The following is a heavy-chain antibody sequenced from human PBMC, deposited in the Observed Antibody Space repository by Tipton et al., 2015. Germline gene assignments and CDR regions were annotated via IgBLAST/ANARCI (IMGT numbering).Heavy chain of an antibody. Sequence: TLSLTCAVSGGSISSGGYSWNWIRQHPGKGLEWVSSISSSPTYIYYADSVKGRFTISRDDAKNSLYLQMNSLRAEDTAVYYCARAWFTRGPYYFDYWGQGTLVTVSS. CDR1: GGSISSGGYS. J-gene: IGHJ4*02. V-gene: IGHV3-21*01. CDR2: ISSSPTYI. CDR3: ARAWFTRGPYYFDY. D-gene: IGHD3-10*01.